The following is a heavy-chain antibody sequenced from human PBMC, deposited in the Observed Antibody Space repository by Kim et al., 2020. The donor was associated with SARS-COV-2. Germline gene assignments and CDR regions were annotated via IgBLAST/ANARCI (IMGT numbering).Heavy chain of an antibody. CDR3: ASPRYGSGTWDY. J-gene: IGHJ4*02. Sequence: YNPSLTSRVTISVDTSKTQFSLRLSSVTAADTAVYYCASPRYGSGTWDYWGQGTLVTVSS. V-gene: IGHV4-39*01. D-gene: IGHD3-10*01.